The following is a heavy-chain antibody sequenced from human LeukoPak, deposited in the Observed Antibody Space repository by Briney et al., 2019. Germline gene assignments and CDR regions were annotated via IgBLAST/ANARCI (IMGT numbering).Heavy chain of an antibody. V-gene: IGHV3-30-3*01. D-gene: IGHD3-3*01. J-gene: IGHJ3*02. CDR2: ISYDGSNK. Sequence: GGSLRLSCAASGFTFSSYAMHWVRQAPGKGLEWVAVISYDGSNKYYADSVKGRFTISRDNSKNTLYLQMNSLRAEDTAVYYCARAGDYDFWSGYYKGAFDIWGQRTVVTVSS. CDR1: GFTFSSYA. CDR3: ARAGDYDFWSGYYKGAFDI.